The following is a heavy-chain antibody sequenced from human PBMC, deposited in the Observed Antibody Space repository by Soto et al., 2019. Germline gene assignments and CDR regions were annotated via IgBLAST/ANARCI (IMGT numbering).Heavy chain of an antibody. Sequence: SETLSLTCAVYGGSFSGYYWSWIRQPPGKGLEWIGEINHSGSTNYNPSLKSRVTISVDTSKNQFSLKLSSVTAADTAVYYCARHRRSRTPRAALKGIVVVPAAIYAYYYMDVWGKGTTVTVSS. CDR2: INHSGST. J-gene: IGHJ6*03. V-gene: IGHV4-34*01. CDR3: ARHRRSRTPRAALKGIVVVPAAIYAYYYMDV. D-gene: IGHD2-2*01. CDR1: GGSFSGYY.